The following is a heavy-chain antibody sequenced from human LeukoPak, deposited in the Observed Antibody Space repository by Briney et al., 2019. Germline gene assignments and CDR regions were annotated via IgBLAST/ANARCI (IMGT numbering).Heavy chain of an antibody. Sequence: PGGSLRLSCAASGFTFSSYSMNWVRQAPGKGLEWLSYIGSSGTTIYYADSVQGRFTISRDNAKNSLYLQMNSLRAEDTAVYYCARDQLERNYYYMDVWGKGTTVTVSS. CDR3: ARDQLERNYYYMDV. CDR1: GFTFSSYS. CDR2: IGSSGTTI. J-gene: IGHJ6*03. V-gene: IGHV3-48*04. D-gene: IGHD1-1*01.